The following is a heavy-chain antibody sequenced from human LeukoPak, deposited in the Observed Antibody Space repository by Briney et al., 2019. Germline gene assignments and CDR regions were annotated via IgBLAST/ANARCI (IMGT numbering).Heavy chain of an antibody. J-gene: IGHJ5*02. CDR2: IYYSGST. CDR3: ARSLVASNWFDP. V-gene: IGHV4-31*03. Sequence: SETLSLTCTVSGGSISSGGSYWSWIRQHPGKGLEWIGYIYYSGSTYYNPSLKSRVTISVDTSKNQFSLKLSSVTAADTAVYYCARSLVASNWFDPWGQGTLVTVSS. D-gene: IGHD5-12*01. CDR1: GGSISSGGSY.